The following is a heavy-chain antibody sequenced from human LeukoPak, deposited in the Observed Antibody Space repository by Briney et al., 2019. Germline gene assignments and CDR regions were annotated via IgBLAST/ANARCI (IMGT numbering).Heavy chain of an antibody. CDR3: ARKVAAMVYSRWDSFDI. V-gene: IGHV3-53*01. D-gene: IGHD5-18*01. CDR2: INSGGST. CDR1: GFTDSSNY. J-gene: IGHJ3*02. Sequence: GGSLRLSCAASGFTDSSNYMSWVRQAPGKGLEWVAVINSGGSTNYADSVKGRFTISRDNSKNTVYLQMNSLRAEDTAVYYCARKVAAMVYSRWDSFDIWGQGTMVTVSS.